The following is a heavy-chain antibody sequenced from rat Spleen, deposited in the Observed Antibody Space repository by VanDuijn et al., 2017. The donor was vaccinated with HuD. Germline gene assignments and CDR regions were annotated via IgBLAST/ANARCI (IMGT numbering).Heavy chain of an antibody. CDR2: KWTGGTT. J-gene: IGHJ3*01. CDR3: TRAYYSSLNWFAY. Sequence: EVQLKESGPGLVQPSQTLSLPCTVPGFSLTDYSVPWVRQPPGEGLEWMGVKWTGGTTAYNSALTSRLSFSRDTSKSQVFLRINSLQTEDTAIYYCTRAYYSSLNWFAYWGQGTLVTVSS. CDR1: GFSLTDYS. D-gene: IGHD1-2*01. V-gene: IGHV2S63*01.